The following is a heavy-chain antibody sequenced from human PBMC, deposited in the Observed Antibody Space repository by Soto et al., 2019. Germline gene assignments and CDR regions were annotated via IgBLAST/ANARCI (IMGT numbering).Heavy chain of an antibody. CDR2: ISYDGSHT. CDR3: AKETYYYDNSDYYVPDY. D-gene: IGHD3-22*01. V-gene: IGHV3-30*18. CDR1: GFTLSNSG. Sequence: QVQLVESGGGVVQPGGSLRLSCAASGFTLSNSGMHWVRQAPGKGLEWVALISYDGSHTYYADSVKGRFTISRDKSKNPLYLQMNSLRAEDTAVYHCAKETYYYDNSDYYVPDYWGQGTLVTVSS. J-gene: IGHJ4*02.